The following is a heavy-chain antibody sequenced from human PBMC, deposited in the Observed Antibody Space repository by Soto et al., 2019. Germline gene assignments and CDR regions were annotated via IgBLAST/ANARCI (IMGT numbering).Heavy chain of an antibody. Sequence: SLGLSCAASGFTFSSYWMHWVRQAPGKGLVWVSRINPDGSATNYADSVKGRFTISRDNAKNTLYLQMNSLRAEDTAVFYCGRGGSDFPMAPGYWGQGTLVTVSS. CDR3: GRGGSDFPMAPGY. V-gene: IGHV3-74*01. J-gene: IGHJ4*02. D-gene: IGHD3-10*01. CDR1: GFTFSSYW. CDR2: INPDGSAT.